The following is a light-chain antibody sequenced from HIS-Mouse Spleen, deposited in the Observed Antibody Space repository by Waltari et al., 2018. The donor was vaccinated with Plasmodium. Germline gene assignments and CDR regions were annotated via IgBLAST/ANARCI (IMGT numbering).Light chain of an antibody. J-gene: IGLJ3*02. Sequence: SSELTQDPAVSVALGQTVRITCPGASLRSYYSSRYQQKPGQAPVLVIYGKNNRPSGIPDRFSGSSSGNTASLTITGAQAEDEADYYCNSRDSSGNHQVFGGGTKLTVL. V-gene: IGLV3-19*01. CDR2: GKN. CDR3: NSRDSSGNHQV. CDR1: SLRSYY.